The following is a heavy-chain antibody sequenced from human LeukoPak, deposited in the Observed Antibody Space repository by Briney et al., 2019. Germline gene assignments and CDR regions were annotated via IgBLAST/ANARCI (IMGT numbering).Heavy chain of an antibody. CDR3: ARLDTAMDYSAFDI. V-gene: IGHV3-21*01. J-gene: IGHJ4*01. Sequence: GGSLRLSCAASGFTFSSYSMNWARQAPGKGLEWVSSISSSSSYIHYADSVKGRFTISRDNAKNSLYLQMNSLRAEDTAVYYCARLDTAMDYSAFDIWGQGTLVTVSS. D-gene: IGHD5-18*01. CDR2: ISSSSSYI. CDR1: GFTFSSYS.